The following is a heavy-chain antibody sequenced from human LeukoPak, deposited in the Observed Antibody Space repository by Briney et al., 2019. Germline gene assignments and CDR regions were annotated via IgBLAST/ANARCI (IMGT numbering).Heavy chain of an antibody. V-gene: IGHV6-1*01. CDR2: TYYRSKWYN. CDR3: ARGETKRVRYYYYYYMDV. CDR1: GDSVSSNSAA. Sequence: SQTLSLTCAISGDSVSSNSAAWNWIRQSPSRGLEWLGRTYYRSKWYNDYAVSVKSRITINPDTSKNQFSLQLNSVTAADTAVYYCARGETKRVRYYYYYYMDVWGKGTTVTVSS. J-gene: IGHJ6*03. D-gene: IGHD3-9*01.